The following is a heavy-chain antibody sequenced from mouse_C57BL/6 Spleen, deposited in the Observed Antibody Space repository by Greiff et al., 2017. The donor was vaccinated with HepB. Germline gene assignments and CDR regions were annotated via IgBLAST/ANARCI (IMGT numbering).Heavy chain of an antibody. Sequence: QVQLQQPGAELVKPGASVKMSCKASGYTFTSYWITWVKQRPGQGLEWIGDIYPGSGSTNYNEKFKSKATLTVDTSSSTAYMQLSSLTSEDSAVYYCARDGSSYWYFDVWGTGTTDTVSS. CDR2: IYPGSGST. CDR3: ARDGSSYWYFDV. CDR1: GYTFTSYW. D-gene: IGHD1-1*01. V-gene: IGHV1-55*01. J-gene: IGHJ1*03.